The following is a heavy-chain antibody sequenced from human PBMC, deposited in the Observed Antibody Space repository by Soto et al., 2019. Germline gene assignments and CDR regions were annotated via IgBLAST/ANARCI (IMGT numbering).Heavy chain of an antibody. CDR2: IIPIFGTA. CDR1: GSTFSCYA. CDR3: ARVRYYYGSGSYYNGPCCYYYGMDV. D-gene: IGHD3-10*01. Sequence: SSVKVSCKASGSTFSCYAISWVRQAPGQGLEWMGGIIPIFGTANYAQKFQGRVTITADESTSTAYMELSSLRSEDTAVYYCARVRYYYGSGSYYNGPCCYYYGMDVWGQGTTVTVSS. J-gene: IGHJ6*02. V-gene: IGHV1-69*13.